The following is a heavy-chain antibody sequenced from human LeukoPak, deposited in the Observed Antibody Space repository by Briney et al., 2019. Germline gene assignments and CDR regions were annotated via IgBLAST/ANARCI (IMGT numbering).Heavy chain of an antibody. Sequence: TGGSLRLSCAASGFTFTNYGMHWVRQAPGKGLEWVALITYDGYYKYYSDSVKGRFTISRDNAKNSLYLQMNSLRAEDTAVYYCAREGRWGAYSSSWPYYFDYWGQGTLVTVSS. CDR2: ITYDGYYK. J-gene: IGHJ4*02. D-gene: IGHD6-13*01. V-gene: IGHV3-30*03. CDR3: AREGRWGAYSSSWPYYFDY. CDR1: GFTFTNYG.